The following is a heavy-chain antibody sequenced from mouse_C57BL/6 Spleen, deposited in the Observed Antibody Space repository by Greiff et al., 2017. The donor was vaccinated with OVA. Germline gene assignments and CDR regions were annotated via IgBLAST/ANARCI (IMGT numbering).Heavy chain of an antibody. CDR1: GYTFTSYG. Sequence: VQLTASGAELVRPGSSVTMSCKTSGYTFTSYGINWVKQRPGQGLEWIGYIYIGNGSTEYNEKFKGKATLTSATSSSTAYMQLSSLTSEDSAIYFCARYDQLGDAMDYWGQGTSVTVSS. D-gene: IGHD2-3*01. J-gene: IGHJ4*01. V-gene: IGHV1-58*01. CDR2: IYIGNGST. CDR3: ARYDQLGDAMDY.